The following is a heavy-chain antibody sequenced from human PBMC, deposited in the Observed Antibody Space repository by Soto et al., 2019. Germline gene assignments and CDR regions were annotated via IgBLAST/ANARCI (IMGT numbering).Heavy chain of an antibody. J-gene: IGHJ6*02. D-gene: IGHD2-2*01. CDR3: ARERSVGYCITTTCPKPFYYYAMDV. CDR1: GGTFTNYA. CDR2: IIPVFGTP. Sequence: QVQLVQSGAEVKKPGSSLKVSCKASGGTFTNYAFSWVRQAPGQGLEWMGGIIPVFGTPDYAQKFQGRVTSTADESTRTASIELSSLRSDDTAVYYCARERSVGYCITTTCPKPFYYYAMDVWGQGTTVTVSS. V-gene: IGHV1-69*12.